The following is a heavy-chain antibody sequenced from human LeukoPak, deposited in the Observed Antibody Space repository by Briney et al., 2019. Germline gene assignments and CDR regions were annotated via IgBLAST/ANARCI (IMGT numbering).Heavy chain of an antibody. J-gene: IGHJ4*02. CDR1: GGSISSSSYN. CDR3: ARHRWELLDAWED. CDR2: IYYSGST. V-gene: IGHV4-39*01. D-gene: IGHD1-26*01. Sequence: PSETLSLTCTVSGGSISSSSYNWGWIRQPPGKGLEWIGSIYYSGSTYYNPSLKSRVTISVDTSKNQFSLKLSSVTAADTAVYYCARHRWELLDAWEDWGQGTLVTVSS.